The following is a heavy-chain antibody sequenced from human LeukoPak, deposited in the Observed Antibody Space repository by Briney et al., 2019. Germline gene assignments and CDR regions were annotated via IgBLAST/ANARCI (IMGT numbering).Heavy chain of an antibody. D-gene: IGHD1-20*01. V-gene: IGHV1-2*02. CDR1: GYTFTGYY. CDR2: INPNSGGT. J-gene: IGHJ4*02. Sequence: ASVKVSCKASGYTFTGYYMHWVRQAPGQGLEWMGWINPNSGGTNYAQKFQGRVTMTRDTSVSTAYMELSRLRSDDTAVYYCARDGYDSRLVDYWGQGTLVTVSS. CDR3: ARDGYDSRLVDY.